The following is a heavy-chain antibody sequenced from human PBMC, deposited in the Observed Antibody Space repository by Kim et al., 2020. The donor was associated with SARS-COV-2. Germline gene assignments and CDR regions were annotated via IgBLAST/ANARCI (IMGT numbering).Heavy chain of an antibody. J-gene: IGHJ4*02. V-gene: IGHV3-73*01. D-gene: IGHD3-10*01. CDR2: IRSKANSYAT. CDR3: TRGFVVRGVPFDY. Sequence: GGSLRLSCAASGFTFSGSAMHWVRQASGKGLEWVGRIRSKANSYATAYAASVKGRFTISRDDSKNTAYLQMNSLKTEDTAVYYCTRGFVVRGVPFDYWGQGTLVTVSS. CDR1: GFTFSGSA.